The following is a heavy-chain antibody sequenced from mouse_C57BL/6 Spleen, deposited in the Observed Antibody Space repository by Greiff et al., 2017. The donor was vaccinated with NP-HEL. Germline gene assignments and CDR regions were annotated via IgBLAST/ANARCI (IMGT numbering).Heavy chain of an antibody. CDR1: GYAFTNYL. J-gene: IGHJ2*01. V-gene: IGHV1-54*01. CDR2: INPGSGGT. CDR3: ARRIPHYFDY. Sequence: VQLQQSGAELVRPGTSVKVSCKASGYAFTNYLIEWVKQRPGQGLEWIGVINPGSGGTNYNEKFKGKATLTADKSSSTAYMQLSSLTSEDSAVYFCARRIPHYFDYWGQGTTLTVSS.